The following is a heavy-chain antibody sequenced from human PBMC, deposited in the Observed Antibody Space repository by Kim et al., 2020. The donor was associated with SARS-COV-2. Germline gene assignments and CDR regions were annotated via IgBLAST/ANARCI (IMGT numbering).Heavy chain of an antibody. Sequence: SVKVSCKASGGTFSSYAISWVRQAPGQGLEWMGGIIPIFGTANYAQKFQGRVTITADESTSTAYMELSSLRSEDTAVYYCAREYSEPNTWSGIAAARFDYWGQGTLVTVSS. V-gene: IGHV1-69*13. CDR2: IIPIFGTA. CDR3: AREYSEPNTWSGIAAARFDY. CDR1: GGTFSSYA. D-gene: IGHD6-13*01. J-gene: IGHJ4*02.